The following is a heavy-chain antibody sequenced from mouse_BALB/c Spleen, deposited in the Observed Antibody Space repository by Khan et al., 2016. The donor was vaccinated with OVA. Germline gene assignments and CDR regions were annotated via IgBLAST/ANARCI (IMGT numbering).Heavy chain of an antibody. CDR1: GYTFTSYV. V-gene: IGHV1S136*01. CDR3: ERNYGYDVYFDS. J-gene: IGHJ2*01. Sequence: VQLQQSGPELVKPGASVKMSCTASGYTFTSYVIHWVKQKPGQGLAWIGYIYPFNDDTKYNEKFKGKATLTSDKSSSTAFMEFRSMTGEDSAVYYGERNYGYDVYFDSWGQGTTLTVSS. D-gene: IGHD2-14*01. CDR2: IYPFNDDT.